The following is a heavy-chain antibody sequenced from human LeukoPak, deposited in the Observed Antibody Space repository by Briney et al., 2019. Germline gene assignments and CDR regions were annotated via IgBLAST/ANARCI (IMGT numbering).Heavy chain of an antibody. CDR3: AKISSRVGGYNWFDP. J-gene: IGHJ5*02. V-gene: IGHV3-74*01. CDR1: GFTFSSYW. D-gene: IGHD2-15*01. Sequence: GGSLRLSCAASGFTFSSYWMHWVRQAPGKGLVWVSRINSDGSSTYYADSVKGRFTISRDNSKNTLYLQMNSLRAEDTAVYYCAKISSRVGGYNWFDPWGQGTLVTVSS. CDR2: INSDGSST.